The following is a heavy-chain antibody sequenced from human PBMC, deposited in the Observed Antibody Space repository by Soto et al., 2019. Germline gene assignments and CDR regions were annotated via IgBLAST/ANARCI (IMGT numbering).Heavy chain of an antibody. Sequence: GASVKVSCKASGYTFTSYGICWVRQAPGQGPEWMGWISANNGNTNYAQKFQGRVTMTTDTSTGTAYMELRSLRSDDTAVYYCARAATAEAGTRYFQHWGQGTLVTVSS. V-gene: IGHV1-18*01. D-gene: IGHD6-13*01. CDR2: ISANNGNT. J-gene: IGHJ1*01. CDR1: GYTFTSYG. CDR3: ARAATAEAGTRYFQH.